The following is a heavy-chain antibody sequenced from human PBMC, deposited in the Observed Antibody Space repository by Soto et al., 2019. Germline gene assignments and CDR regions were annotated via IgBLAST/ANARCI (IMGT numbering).Heavy chain of an antibody. CDR3: ARGEFLNWFDP. CDR2: INAGNGNT. V-gene: IGHV1-3*01. D-gene: IGHD3-10*01. Sequence: RLEWMGWINAGNGNTKYSQKFQGRVTITRDTSASTAYMELGSLRSEDTAVYYCARGEFLNWFDPWGQGTLVSVPS. J-gene: IGHJ5*02.